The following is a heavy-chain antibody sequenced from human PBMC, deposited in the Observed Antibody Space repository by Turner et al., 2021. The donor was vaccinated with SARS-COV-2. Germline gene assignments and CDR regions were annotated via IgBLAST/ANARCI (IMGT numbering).Heavy chain of an antibody. J-gene: IGHJ6*02. D-gene: IGHD6-13*01. CDR3: ARVGIAAAGPTFYYYYDGMDV. CDR2: INSDGSST. CDR1: GFTFSSYW. V-gene: IGHV3-74*01. Sequence: EVQLVESGGGFVQPGGSLRLSCAASGFTFSSYWRHWVRQAPGKGLGWVSRINSDGSSTSYADSVKGRFTISRDNAKNTLYLQMNSLRAEDTAVYYCARVGIAAAGPTFYYYYDGMDVWGQGTTVTVSS.